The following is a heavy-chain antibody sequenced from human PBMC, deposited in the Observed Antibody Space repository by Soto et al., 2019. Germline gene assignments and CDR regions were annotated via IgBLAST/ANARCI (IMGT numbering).Heavy chain of an antibody. Sequence: EVQLVESGGGLVQPGGSLRLSCAASGFTFSSYWMSWVRQAPGKGLEWVANIKQDGSEKYYVDSVKGRFTISRDNAKNSLYLQMNSLRAEDTAVYYCAKDPTIRSSGWLWVDYWGQGTLVTVSS. D-gene: IGHD6-19*01. J-gene: IGHJ4*02. V-gene: IGHV3-7*03. CDR1: GFTFSSYW. CDR2: IKQDGSEK. CDR3: AKDPTIRSSGWLWVDY.